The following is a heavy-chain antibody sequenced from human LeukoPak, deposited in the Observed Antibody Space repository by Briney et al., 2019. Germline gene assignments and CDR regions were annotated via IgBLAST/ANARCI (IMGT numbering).Heavy chain of an antibody. CDR3: ATISRGGMDV. D-gene: IGHD2-21*01. V-gene: IGHV1-69*13. CDR1: GGTFSSYA. Sequence: ASVKVSFTASGGTFSSYAISWVRQAPGQGLEWMGGIIPIFGTANYAQKFQGRVTITADESTSTAYMELSSLRSEDTAVYYCATISRGGMDVWGQGTTVTVSS. CDR2: IIPIFGTA. J-gene: IGHJ6*02.